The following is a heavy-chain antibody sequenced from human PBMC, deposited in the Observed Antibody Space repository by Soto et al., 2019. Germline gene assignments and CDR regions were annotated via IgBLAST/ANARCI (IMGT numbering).Heavy chain of an antibody. V-gene: IGHV4-61*01. D-gene: IGHD3-10*01. J-gene: IGHJ6*02. CDR2: IYYSGST. CDR1: GGSVSSGSYY. Sequence: SETLSLTCTVSGGSVSSGSYYWSWIRQPPGKGLEWIGYIYYSGSTNYNPSLKSRVTISVDTSKNQFSLKLSSVTAADTAVYYCATQYYYGSGSRYYGMDVWGLGTTVTVSS. CDR3: ATQYYYGSGSRYYGMDV.